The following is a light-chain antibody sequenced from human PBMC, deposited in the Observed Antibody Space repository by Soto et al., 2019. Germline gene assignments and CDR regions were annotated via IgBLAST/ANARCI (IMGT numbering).Light chain of an antibody. Sequence: EIVLTQSPVTLSLSPGERATLSCRASQSVSSSYLAWYQQKPGQAPRLLIYGTSSRATAIPDRFSGSGSGTDFTLTISRLEPEDFAVYYCQQYGSSSWTFGQGTQVDIK. J-gene: IGKJ1*01. CDR3: QQYGSSSWT. V-gene: IGKV3-20*01. CDR2: GTS. CDR1: QSVSSSY.